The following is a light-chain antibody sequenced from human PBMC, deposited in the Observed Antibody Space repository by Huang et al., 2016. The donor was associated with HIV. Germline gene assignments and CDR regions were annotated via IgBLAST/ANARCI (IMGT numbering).Light chain of an antibody. CDR3: QQYGTSRIFT. CDR1: QSVSSRY. CDR2: DES. Sequence: EIVLTQSPGTLSLSPGERATLSCRASQSVSSRYLAWYQQKPGHAPRLLIYDESYIATGIPDRFSGSGSGTDFTLTISRLEPEDLAVYYCQQYGTSRIFTFGPGTRVDIK. J-gene: IGKJ3*01. V-gene: IGKV3-20*01.